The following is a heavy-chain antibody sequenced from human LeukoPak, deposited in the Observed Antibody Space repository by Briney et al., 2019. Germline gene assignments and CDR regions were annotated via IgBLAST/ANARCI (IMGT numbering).Heavy chain of an antibody. D-gene: IGHD3-10*01. CDR3: GRAGGGSGSEPLGVIYYYYYGMDV. CDR1: GFTFGSYW. CDR2: IKQDGSEK. V-gene: IGHV3-7*05. J-gene: IGHJ6*02. Sequence: GGSPRLSCADSGFTFGSYWMSWVRQAPGKGLEWVANIKQDGSEKYYVDSVKGRFTISRDNAKNSLYLQMNSLRGEDTAVYYCGRAGGGSGSEPLGVIYYYYYGMDVWGQGTTVTVSS.